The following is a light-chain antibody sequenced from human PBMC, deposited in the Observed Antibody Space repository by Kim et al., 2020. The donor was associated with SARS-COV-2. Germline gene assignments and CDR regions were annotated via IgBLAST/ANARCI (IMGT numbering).Light chain of an antibody. CDR2: DTD. V-gene: IGLV1-51*01. CDR3: GTWDNSLSGAV. J-gene: IGLJ2*01. Sequence: GQKVTISCSGSSANIGRNHVSWYQQFPGTAPKLLIYDTDKRPSAIPDRFSGSKSGTSATLGIAGLQTGDEADYYCGTWDNSLSGAVFGGGTKVTVL. CDR1: SANIGRNH.